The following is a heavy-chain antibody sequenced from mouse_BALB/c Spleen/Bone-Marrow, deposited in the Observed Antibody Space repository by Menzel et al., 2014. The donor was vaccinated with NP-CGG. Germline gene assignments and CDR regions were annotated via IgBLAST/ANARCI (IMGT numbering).Heavy chain of an antibody. V-gene: IGHV1S81*02. Sequence: QVQLKQSGAELVKPGASVKLSCKASGFAFTGYWMHWVKQRPGQGLEWIGEIDPSNGRTNYNEKFKNKATLTVDKSSSTAYKQTSSMRTEDAAVEYCARSTTVVLRVCYFDSWGAGTTVSVSS. J-gene: IGHJ1*01. CDR2: IDPSNGRT. D-gene: IGHD1-1*01. CDR1: GFAFTGYW. CDR3: ARSTTVVLRVCYFDS.